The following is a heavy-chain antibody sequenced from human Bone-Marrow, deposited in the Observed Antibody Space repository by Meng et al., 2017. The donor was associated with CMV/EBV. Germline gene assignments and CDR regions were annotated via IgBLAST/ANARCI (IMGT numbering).Heavy chain of an antibody. CDR1: GYYISNGYY. D-gene: IGHD2-2*01. Sequence: SETLSLTCSVSGYYISNGYYWGWIRQPPGKGLEWIGNIYYSGTTYYNPSLKSRVTMSVDTSKNQFSLQLSSVTAADTALYFCATVRAVCTSTSCSHFAIDVWGLGTAVTVSS. J-gene: IGHJ6*02. CDR3: ATVRAVCTSTSCSHFAIDV. CDR2: IYYSGTT. V-gene: IGHV4-38-2*02.